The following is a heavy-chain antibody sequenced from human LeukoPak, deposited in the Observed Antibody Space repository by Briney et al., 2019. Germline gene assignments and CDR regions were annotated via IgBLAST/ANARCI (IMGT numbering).Heavy chain of an antibody. V-gene: IGHV4-34*01. J-gene: IGHJ4*02. Sequence: SETLSLTCAVYGGSFSGYYWSWIRQPPVKGLEWIGEINHSGSTNYDPSLKSRVTISEDTSKNQFSLKVYSVTAADTAVYYCARGQAGSGGPLEYWGQGTLVTVSS. D-gene: IGHD6-19*01. CDR2: INHSGST. CDR3: ARGQAGSGGPLEY. CDR1: GGSFSGYY.